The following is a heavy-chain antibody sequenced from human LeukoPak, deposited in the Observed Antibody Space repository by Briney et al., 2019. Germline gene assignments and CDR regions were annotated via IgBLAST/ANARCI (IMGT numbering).Heavy chain of an antibody. V-gene: IGHV3-7*04. Sequence: GGSLRLSCAASGFTFSDHWMSWVRQAPGKGLECVANIKEDGSEENYGDSVKGRFTISRDNAKNSLYLQMTSLRAEDTAIYYCARAYSWGRGTRVTVSS. CDR2: IKEDGSEE. CDR3: ARAYS. J-gene: IGHJ5*02. CDR1: GFTFSDHW. D-gene: IGHD2-21*01.